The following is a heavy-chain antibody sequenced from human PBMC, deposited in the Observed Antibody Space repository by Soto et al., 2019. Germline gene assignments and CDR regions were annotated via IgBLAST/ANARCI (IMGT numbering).Heavy chain of an antibody. D-gene: IGHD3-3*01. J-gene: IGHJ4*02. CDR1: GDNFAGYW. CDR3: ARGGVSTRTFDY. V-gene: IGHV5-51*01. Sequence: PGESVKIACNGSGDNFAGYWIAWVRQMPWKGLELMGIIYPSDSDTRYRPSFQGQVTISADKSISSAYLQWSSLRASDTAMYYCARGGVSTRTFDYWGQGTPVTVSS. CDR2: IYPSDSDT.